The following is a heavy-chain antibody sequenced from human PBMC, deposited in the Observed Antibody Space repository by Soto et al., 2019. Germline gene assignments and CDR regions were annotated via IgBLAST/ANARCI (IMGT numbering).Heavy chain of an antibody. D-gene: IGHD6-25*01. Sequence: RRLSCAASGFTFRSFTMNWVRQAPGKGLEWVSTISSNSAYIYYTDALRGRFTISRDNAKNSLHLKMNSLRAEDTAVYYCTRDASRDRSARGWFDPWGPGNLVTVSS. J-gene: IGHJ5*02. CDR1: GFTFRSFT. V-gene: IGHV3-21*01. CDR3: TRDASRDRSARGWFDP. CDR2: ISSNSAYI.